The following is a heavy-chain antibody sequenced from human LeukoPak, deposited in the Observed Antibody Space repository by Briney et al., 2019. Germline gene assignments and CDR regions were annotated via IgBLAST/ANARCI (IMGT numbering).Heavy chain of an antibody. J-gene: IGHJ4*02. V-gene: IGHV4-59*01. CDR2: IYYSGST. Sequence: SETLSLTCTVSGGSISSYYWSWIRQPPGKGLEWIGHIYYSGSTNYNPSLKSRVTISVDTSKNQFSLKLSSVTAADTAVYYCARGEYSYVPYYFDYWGQGTLVTVSS. D-gene: IGHD5-18*01. CDR1: GGSISSYY. CDR3: ARGEYSYVPYYFDY.